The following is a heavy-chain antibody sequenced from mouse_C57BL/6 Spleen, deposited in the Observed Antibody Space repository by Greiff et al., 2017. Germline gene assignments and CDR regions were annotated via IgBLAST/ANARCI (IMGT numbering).Heavy chain of an antibody. J-gene: IGHJ2*01. CDR1: GYSITSGYY. D-gene: IGHD1-1*01. CDR2: ISYDGSN. V-gene: IGHV3-6*01. CDR3: AREDLLLRYYDY. Sequence: EVKLQESGPGLVKPSQSLSLTCSVTGYSITSGYYWNWIRQLPGNKLEWMGYISYDGSNNYNPSLKNRISFTRDTSKKQFFLKLNSVTTEDTATYYCAREDLLLRYYDYWGQGTTLTVSS.